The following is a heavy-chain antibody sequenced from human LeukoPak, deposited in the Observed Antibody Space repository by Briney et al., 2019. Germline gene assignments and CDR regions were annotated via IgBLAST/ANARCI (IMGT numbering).Heavy chain of an antibody. D-gene: IGHD2-2*01. Sequence: GGSLRLFCAASGFTFRSYSMNWVRQAPGKGLEWVSYISSSSSSIYNADSVKGRFTISRDNAKNSLYLHMNSLRAEDTAVYYCARDFCSSTSCRFDYWGQGTLVTVSS. CDR1: GFTFRSYS. V-gene: IGHV3-48*04. CDR2: ISSSSSSI. CDR3: ARDFCSSTSCRFDY. J-gene: IGHJ4*02.